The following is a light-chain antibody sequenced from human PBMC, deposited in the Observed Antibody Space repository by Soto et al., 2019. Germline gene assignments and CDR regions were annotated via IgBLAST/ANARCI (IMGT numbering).Light chain of an antibody. CDR3: QQYKDWPPWT. V-gene: IGKV3-15*01. J-gene: IGKJ1*01. Sequence: EIVMTHSPATLSVSPGERATISCLASQSVNNKLAWYQQRPGQAPRLLIYDTSTRATGTPAKFSGSGSGTEFTLTISSLQSEDFAVYYCQQYKDWPPWTFGQGTKVDIK. CDR2: DTS. CDR1: QSVNNK.